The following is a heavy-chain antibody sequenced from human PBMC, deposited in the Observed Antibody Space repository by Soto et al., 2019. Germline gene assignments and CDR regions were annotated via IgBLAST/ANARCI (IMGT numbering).Heavy chain of an antibody. D-gene: IGHD6-25*01. CDR1: GFTFSSYA. V-gene: IGHV3-23*01. J-gene: IGHJ4*02. CDR2: ISGSGGST. CDR3: AKDKAATSDFDY. Sequence: GGSLRLSCAASGFTFSSYAMSWVRQAPGKGLEWVSAISGSGGSTYYADSVKGRFTISRDNSKSTPYLQMNSLRAEDTAVYYCAKDKAATSDFDYWGQGTLVTVSS.